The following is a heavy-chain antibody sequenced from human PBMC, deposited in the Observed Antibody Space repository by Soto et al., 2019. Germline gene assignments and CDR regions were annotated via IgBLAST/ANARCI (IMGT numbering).Heavy chain of an antibody. Sequence: SETLSLTCAVYGGSFSGYYWSWIRQPPGKGLEWIREINHSGSTNYNPSLKSRVTISVDTSKNQFSLKLSSVTAADTAVYYCARAVTFGGVIVAYYFDYWGQGTLVTVSS. D-gene: IGHD3-16*02. J-gene: IGHJ4*02. CDR2: INHSGST. V-gene: IGHV4-34*01. CDR3: ARAVTFGGVIVAYYFDY. CDR1: GGSFSGYY.